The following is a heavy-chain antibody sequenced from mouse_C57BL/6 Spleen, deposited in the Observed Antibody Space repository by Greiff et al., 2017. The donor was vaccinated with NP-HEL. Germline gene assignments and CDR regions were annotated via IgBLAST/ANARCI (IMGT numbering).Heavy chain of an antibody. D-gene: IGHD2-5*01. CDR1: GFSLTSYG. CDR3: VLDYSNYAMDY. Sequence: QVQLQQSGPGLVQPSQSLSITCTVSGFSLTSYGVHWVRQSPGKGLEWLGVIWSGGSTDYNAAFISRLSISKDNSKSQVFFKMNSLQADDTAIYYCVLDYSNYAMDYWGQGTSVTVSS. CDR2: IWSGGST. V-gene: IGHV2-2*01. J-gene: IGHJ4*01.